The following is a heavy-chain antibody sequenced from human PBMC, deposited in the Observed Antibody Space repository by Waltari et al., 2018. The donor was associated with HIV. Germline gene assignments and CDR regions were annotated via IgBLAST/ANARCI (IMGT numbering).Heavy chain of an antibody. J-gene: IGHJ4*02. V-gene: IGHV1-69*01. Sequence: QVQLVQSGAAVKKPGSSVKVSCKASGGTFSRYAIPWVRQATGQGREWMGGIIPIFGTANYAQNFQGRVTITAEESTSTAYMELSSLRSEDTAVYYCARLSEIYSSSSGAFDYWGQGTLVTVSS. CDR1: GGTFSRYA. D-gene: IGHD6-6*01. CDR2: IIPIFGTA. CDR3: ARLSEIYSSSSGAFDY.